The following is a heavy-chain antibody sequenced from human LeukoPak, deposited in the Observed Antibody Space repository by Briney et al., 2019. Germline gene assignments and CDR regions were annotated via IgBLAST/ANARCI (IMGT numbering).Heavy chain of an antibody. CDR3: AKSLARWAFDY. Sequence: GSLRLSCAASGFTFSSYDMSWVRQAPGKGLEWVSSLTSDGGSTEYADSVKGRFTIFRDNSKNTLYLQMNSLRAEDTALYLCAKSLARWAFDYWGQGALVSVSS. D-gene: IGHD4-23*01. CDR1: GFTFSSYD. CDR2: LTSDGGST. J-gene: IGHJ4*02. V-gene: IGHV3-23*01.